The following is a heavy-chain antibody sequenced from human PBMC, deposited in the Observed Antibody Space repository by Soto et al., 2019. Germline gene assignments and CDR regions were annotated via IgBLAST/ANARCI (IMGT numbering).Heavy chain of an antibody. J-gene: IGHJ5*02. CDR3: ARDRPPSRGWFDP. V-gene: IGHV3-7*01. CDR1: GFTFSSYW. Sequence: AGGSLRLSCAASGFTFSSYWMSWVRQAPGKGLEWVANIKQDGSEKYYVDSVKGRFTISRDNAKNSLYLQMNSLRAEDTAVYYWARDRPPSRGWFDPWGQGTLVTVSS. CDR2: IKQDGSEK.